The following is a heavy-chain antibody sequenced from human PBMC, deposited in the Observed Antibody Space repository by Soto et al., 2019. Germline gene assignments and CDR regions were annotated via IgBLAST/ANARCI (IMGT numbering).Heavy chain of an antibody. Sequence: PSETLSLTCTVSGGSISSSSYYWGWIRQPPGKGMEWIGSIYYSGSTYYNPSLKSRVTISVDTSKNQFSLKLSSVTAADTAVYYCASTVTEALYYFDYWGQGTLVTVSS. CDR3: ASTVTEALYYFDY. V-gene: IGHV4-39*01. J-gene: IGHJ4*02. D-gene: IGHD4-4*01. CDR1: GGSISSSSYY. CDR2: IYYSGST.